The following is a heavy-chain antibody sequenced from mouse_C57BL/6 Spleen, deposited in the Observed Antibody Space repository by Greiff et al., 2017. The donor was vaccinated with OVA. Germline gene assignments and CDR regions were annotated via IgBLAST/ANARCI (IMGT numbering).Heavy chain of an antibody. CDR3: ARDNYGTRYAMDY. CDR2: ISDGGSYT. V-gene: IGHV5-4*01. Sequence: EVKVVESGGGLVKPGGSLKLSCAASGFTFSSYAMSWVRQTPEKRLEWVATISDGGSYTYYPDNVKGRFTISRDNAKNNLYLQMSHLKSEDTAMYYCARDNYGTRYAMDYWGQGTSVTVSS. CDR1: GFTFSSYA. J-gene: IGHJ4*01. D-gene: IGHD1-1*02.